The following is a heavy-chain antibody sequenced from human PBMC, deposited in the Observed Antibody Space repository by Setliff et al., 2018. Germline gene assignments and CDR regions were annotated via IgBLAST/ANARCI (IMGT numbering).Heavy chain of an antibody. CDR3: ARDKGVISLDY. Sequence: GGSLRLSCAASGLTLTSCCMSWVRQAPGKGLEWVANIKKDGSIKYYLDSVQGRFTVSRDNSRNTLYLDMNSLRGEDTAVYYCARDKGVISLDYWGQGTLVTVSS. J-gene: IGHJ4*02. CDR1: GLTLTSCC. CDR2: IKKDGSIK. D-gene: IGHD3-10*01. V-gene: IGHV3-7*01.